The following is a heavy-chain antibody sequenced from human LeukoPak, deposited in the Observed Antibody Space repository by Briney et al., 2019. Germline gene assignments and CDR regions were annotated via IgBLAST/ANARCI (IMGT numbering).Heavy chain of an antibody. V-gene: IGHV6-1*01. Sequence: SQTLSLTCAISGDSVSNNSVAWNWIRHSPSRGLEWLGRTYYRSKWYNDYAVSVKSRITINPETAKNQFSLQLNSVTPEDTAVYYCARDMDYYGSGDYFNSRWFDPWGQGTLVTVSS. D-gene: IGHD3-10*01. J-gene: IGHJ5*02. CDR3: ARDMDYYGSGDYFNSRWFDP. CDR2: TYYRSKWYN. CDR1: GDSVSNNSVA.